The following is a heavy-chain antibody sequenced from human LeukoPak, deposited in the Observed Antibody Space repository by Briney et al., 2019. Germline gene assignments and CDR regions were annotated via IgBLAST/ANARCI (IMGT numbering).Heavy chain of an antibody. V-gene: IGHV3-23*01. Sequence: GGSLRLSCAASGFTFSSYAMSWVRQAPGKGLEWVSTISGSGSDTYYADSVKGRFTISRDHSENTLYLQMNSLGAEDTAIYSCAKVPYSDYGSGRPPFMDVWGQGTTVAVSS. CDR1: GFTFSSYA. CDR3: AKVPYSDYGSGRPPFMDV. D-gene: IGHD3-10*01. CDR2: ISGSGSDT. J-gene: IGHJ6*02.